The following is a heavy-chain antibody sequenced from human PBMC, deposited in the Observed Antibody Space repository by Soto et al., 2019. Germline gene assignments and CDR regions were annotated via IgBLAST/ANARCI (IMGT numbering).Heavy chain of an antibody. V-gene: IGHV4-59*01. J-gene: IGHJ6*02. CDR1: GTSISSYY. CDR2: IHYSGTT. D-gene: IGHD1-1*01. Sequence: SETLSLTCTVSGTSISSYYWSWIRQPPGKGLEWIANIHYSGTTNYNPSLASRVTLSVDTSKNQFSLKLSSVTAADTAVYYCARAAREPGGMDVWGQGTTVTVSS. CDR3: ARAAREPGGMDV.